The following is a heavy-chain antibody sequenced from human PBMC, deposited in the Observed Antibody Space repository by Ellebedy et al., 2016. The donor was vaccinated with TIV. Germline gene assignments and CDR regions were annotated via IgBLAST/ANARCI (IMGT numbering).Heavy chain of an antibody. CDR3: ARESTDDWYFDL. CDR2: INKNSDYI. CDR1: GFTFSSFG. Sequence: PGGSLRLSCAASGFTFSSFGMDWVRQAPGKGRQWVSSINKNSDYIYYADSVKGRFTTSRYNSKNSLYLPINSLGLEDTGVYFCARESTDDWYFDLWGRGTLVTVST. V-gene: IGHV3-21*01. J-gene: IGHJ2*01.